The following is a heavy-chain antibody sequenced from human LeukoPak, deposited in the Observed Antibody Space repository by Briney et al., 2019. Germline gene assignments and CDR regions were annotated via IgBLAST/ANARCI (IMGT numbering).Heavy chain of an antibody. CDR2: ISAYNGNT. CDR3: ARGPPRVVPAAILDY. CDR1: GYIFTSYG. V-gene: IGHV1-18*01. J-gene: IGHJ4*02. Sequence: ASVKVSCKASGYIFTSYGISWVQQAPGQGLEWMGWISAYNGNTIYAQKLQGRVTMTTDTSTSTAYMELRSLRSDDTAVYYCARGPPRVVPAAILDYWGQGTLVTVSS. D-gene: IGHD2-2*01.